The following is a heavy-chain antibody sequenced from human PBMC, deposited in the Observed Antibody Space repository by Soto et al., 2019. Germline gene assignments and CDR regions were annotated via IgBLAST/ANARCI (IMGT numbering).Heavy chain of an antibody. J-gene: IGHJ4*02. CDR2: IIPILGIA. Sequence: GASVKVSCKASGGTFSSYTISWVRQAPGQGLEWMGRIIPILGIANYAQKFQGRVTITADKSTSTAYMELSSLRSEDTAVYYCARDKWLRFGIDYWGQGTLVTVSS. V-gene: IGHV1-69*04. CDR1: GGTFSSYT. D-gene: IGHD5-12*01. CDR3: ARDKWLRFGIDY.